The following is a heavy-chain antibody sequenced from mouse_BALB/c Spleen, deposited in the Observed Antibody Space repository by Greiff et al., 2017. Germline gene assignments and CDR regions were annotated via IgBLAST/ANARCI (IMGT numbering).Heavy chain of an antibody. CDR3: AAYDRGGGFAY. J-gene: IGHJ3*01. V-gene: IGHV10-1*02. Sequence: EVKLVESGGGLVQPKGSLKLSCAASGFTFNTYAMNWVRQAPGKGLEWVARIRSKSNNYATYYADSVKDRFTISRDDSQSMLYLQMNNLKTEDTAMYYCAAYDRGGGFAYWGQGTLVTVSA. D-gene: IGHD2-14*01. CDR2: IRSKSNNYAT. CDR1: GFTFNTYA.